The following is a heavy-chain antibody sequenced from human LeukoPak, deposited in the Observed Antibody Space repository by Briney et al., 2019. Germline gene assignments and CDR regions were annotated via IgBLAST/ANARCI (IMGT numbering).Heavy chain of an antibody. V-gene: IGHV1-46*01. D-gene: IGHD3-9*01. CDR2: INPSGGST. CDR1: GYTFTSYY. J-gene: IGHJ6*03. Sequence: VASVKVSCKASGYTFTSYYMHWVRQAPGQGLEWMGIINPSGGSTSYAQKFQGRVTMTRDTSTSTVYMELSSLRSEDTAVYYCARWYYDILTGYGRYMDVWGKGTTVTVSS. CDR3: ARWYYDILTGYGRYMDV.